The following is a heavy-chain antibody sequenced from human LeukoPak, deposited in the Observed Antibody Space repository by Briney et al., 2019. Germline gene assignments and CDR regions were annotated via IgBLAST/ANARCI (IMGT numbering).Heavy chain of an antibody. V-gene: IGHV4-59*01. CDR3: AGTVTPGAFDI. Sequence: SETLSLTCTVSGGSLSSFYWSWVRQPPGKGLEWIGYIYYIGRTNYNPSLKSRVIISEDTSKNQFSLKLSSVTAADTAVYYCAGTVTPGAFDIWGQGTMVTVSS. CDR2: IYYIGRT. J-gene: IGHJ3*02. CDR1: GGSLSSFY. D-gene: IGHD4-17*01.